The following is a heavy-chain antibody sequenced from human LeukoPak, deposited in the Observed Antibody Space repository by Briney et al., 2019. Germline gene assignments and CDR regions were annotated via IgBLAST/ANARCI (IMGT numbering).Heavy chain of an antibody. D-gene: IGHD3-22*01. V-gene: IGHV4-38-2*02. CDR3: ARDSENYYDSSGSCAFDI. CDR1: GYSISSGYF. CDR2: VYHNGNT. J-gene: IGHJ3*02. Sequence: SETLSLTCTVSGYSISSGYFWGCIRQPPGKGLEWIGNVYHNGNTWYNSSLKSRVAISVDTSKNQFSLKLSSATAADTAVYYCARDSENYYDSSGSCAFDIWGQGTMVTVSS.